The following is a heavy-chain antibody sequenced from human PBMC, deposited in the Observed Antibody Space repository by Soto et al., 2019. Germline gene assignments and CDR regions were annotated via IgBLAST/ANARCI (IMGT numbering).Heavy chain of an antibody. V-gene: IGHV1-69*01. D-gene: IGHD3-22*01. CDR3: ARDSPYYYDSSGFMYYFDY. J-gene: IGHJ4*02. CDR2: IIPIFGTA. CDR1: GGTFISYA. Sequence: VKVSFEASGGTFISYAISWVRQAPGQGLEWMGGIIPIFGTANYAQKFQGRVTITADESTSTAYMELSSLRSEDTAVYYCARDSPYYYDSSGFMYYFDYWGQGTLVTVSS.